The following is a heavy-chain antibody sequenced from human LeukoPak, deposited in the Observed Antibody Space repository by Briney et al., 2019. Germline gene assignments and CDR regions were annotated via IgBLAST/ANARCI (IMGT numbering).Heavy chain of an antibody. D-gene: IGHD3-22*01. CDR3: ARVDYYDSSGSRSYYFNL. CDR1: GGSISSYS. J-gene: IGHJ2*01. CDR2: IDYSGGT. V-gene: IGHV4-59*01. Sequence: SENLSLTCTVSGGSISSYSWSWIRQPPGKGLEWIGYIDYSGGTNYNPSLKSRVTISVDTSKNQFSLKLSSVTAADTAVYYCARVDYYDSSGSRSYYFNLWGRGTLVTVSS.